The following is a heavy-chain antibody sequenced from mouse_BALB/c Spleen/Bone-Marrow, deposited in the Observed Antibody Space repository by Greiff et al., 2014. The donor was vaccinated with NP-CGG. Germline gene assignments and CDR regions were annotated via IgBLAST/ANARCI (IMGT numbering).Heavy chain of an antibody. CDR2: INPSTGYT. CDR1: GYTFTSYW. CDR3: ARSGGYYEWFAY. J-gene: IGHJ3*01. D-gene: IGHD2-3*01. Sequence: VHLVESGAELAKPGASVKMSCKASGYTFTSYWMHWVKQRPGQGLEWIGYINPSTGYTEYNQKFKDKATLTADKSSSTAYMQLSSLTSEDSAVYYCARSGGYYEWFAYWGQGTLVTVSA. V-gene: IGHV1-7*01.